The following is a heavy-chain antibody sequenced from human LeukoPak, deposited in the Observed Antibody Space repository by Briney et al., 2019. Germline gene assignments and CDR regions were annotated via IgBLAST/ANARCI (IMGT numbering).Heavy chain of an antibody. V-gene: IGHV4-30-2*01. CDR1: GGSISSGGYS. J-gene: IGHJ6*02. CDR3: ARREFGPNTVTTRTIDYYYGMDV. CDR2: IYHSGST. Sequence: SQTLSLTCAVSGGSISSGGYSWSWIRQPPGKGLEWIGYIYHSGSTYYNPSLKSRVTISVDRSKNQFSLKLSSVTAADTAVYYCARREFGPNTVTTRTIDYYYGMDVWGQGTTVTVSS. D-gene: IGHD4-11*01.